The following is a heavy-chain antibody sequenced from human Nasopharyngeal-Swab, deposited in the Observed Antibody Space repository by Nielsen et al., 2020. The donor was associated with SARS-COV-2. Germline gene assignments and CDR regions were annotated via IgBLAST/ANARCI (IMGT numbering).Heavy chain of an antibody. CDR1: GGSISSGGYY. D-gene: IGHD2-2*01. CDR3: ARSGGTSCLL. V-gene: IGHV4-31*03. Sequence: SETLSLTCTVSGGSISSGGYYWSRLRQHPGKGLEWIGYINYSGSTYNNPSLKSRVTISVDTSKNQFSLKLGSLTAADTAVYYCARSGGTSCLLWGQGTLVTVSA. J-gene: IGHJ4*02. CDR2: INYSGST.